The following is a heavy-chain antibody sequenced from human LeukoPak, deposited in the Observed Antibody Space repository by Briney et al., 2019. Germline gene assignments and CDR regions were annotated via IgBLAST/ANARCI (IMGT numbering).Heavy chain of an antibody. J-gene: IGHJ3*02. CDR1: GYSFTSYW. CDR2: IYPGDSDT. Sequence: GESLQISCKGSGYSFTSYWIGWVRQMPGKGLEWMGIIYPGDSDTRYSPSFQGQVTISADKSISTAYLQWSSLKASDTAMYYCARPSPYSGSYDDAFDIWGQGTMVTASS. CDR3: ARPSPYSGSYDDAFDI. D-gene: IGHD1-26*01. V-gene: IGHV5-51*01.